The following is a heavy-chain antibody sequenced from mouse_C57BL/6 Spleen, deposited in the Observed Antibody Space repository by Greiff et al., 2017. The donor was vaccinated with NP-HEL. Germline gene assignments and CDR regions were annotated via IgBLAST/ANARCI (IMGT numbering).Heavy chain of an antibody. CDR1: GYSITSGYY. D-gene: IGHD1-1*01. CDR3: ARVITAVVADGYFDV. Sequence: EVKLQESGPGLVKPSQSLSLTCSVTGYSITSGYYWNWIRQFPGNKLEWMGYLSYGGSTNYNASLKNRISLTRDTSKNPFFLKLNSVTTEDTATYYCARVITAVVADGYFDVWGTGTTVTVSS. CDR2: LSYGGST. V-gene: IGHV3-6*01. J-gene: IGHJ1*03.